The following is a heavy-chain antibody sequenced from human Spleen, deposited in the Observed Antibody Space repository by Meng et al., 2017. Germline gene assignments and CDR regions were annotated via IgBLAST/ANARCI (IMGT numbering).Heavy chain of an antibody. V-gene: IGHV3-48*03. CDR3: ARPSHCSGGSGHDDFDI. CDR2: ISSSGSTI. J-gene: IGHJ3*02. CDR1: GFTFSSYE. Sequence: GGSLRLSCAASGFTFSSYEMNWVRQAPGKGLEWDSYISSSGSTIDYAESVKGRFTMSRENAKNSLYLQMNSLRAEDTAVYYCARPSHCSGGSGHDDFDIWGQGTMVTVSS. D-gene: IGHD2-15*01.